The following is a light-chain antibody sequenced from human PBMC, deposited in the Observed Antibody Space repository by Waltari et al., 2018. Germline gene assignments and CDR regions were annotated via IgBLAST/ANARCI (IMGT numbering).Light chain of an antibody. V-gene: IGKV4-1*01. CDR3: QQYYTTPWT. Sequence: DIVMTQSPDSLAVSLGERATINCKSSQSVLYNLNNKNYLAWHQQKPGQHPKLLIYWASTRESGVPDRFSGSGSGTEFTLTISSLQAEDVAVYYCQQYYTTPWTFGQGTKVEIK. J-gene: IGKJ1*01. CDR1: QSVLYNLNNKNY. CDR2: WAS.